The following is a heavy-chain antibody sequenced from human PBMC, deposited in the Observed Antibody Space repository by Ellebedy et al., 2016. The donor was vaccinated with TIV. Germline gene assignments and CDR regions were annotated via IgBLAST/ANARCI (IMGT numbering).Heavy chain of an antibody. D-gene: IGHD6-19*01. Sequence: GESLKISCAASGFTVSSNYMSWVRQAPGKGLEWVSVIYSGGSTYYADSVKGRFTISRDNSKNTLYLQMNSLRAEDTAVYYCARDSSGWLDYWGQGTLVTVSS. CDR3: ARDSSGWLDY. CDR1: GFTVSSNY. CDR2: IYSGGST. J-gene: IGHJ4*02. V-gene: IGHV3-66*01.